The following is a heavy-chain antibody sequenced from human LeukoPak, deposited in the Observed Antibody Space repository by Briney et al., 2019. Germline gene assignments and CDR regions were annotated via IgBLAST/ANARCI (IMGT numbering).Heavy chain of an antibody. CDR2: ISGRGGST. V-gene: IGHV3-23*01. J-gene: IGHJ5*02. D-gene: IGHD3-22*01. CDR1: GFTFSSYA. Sequence: PGGSLRLSCAASGFTFSSYAMSWVRQAPGKGLEWVSAISGRGGSTYYADSVKGRFTISRDNSKNTLYLQMNSLRAEDTAVYYCAKVGYYDSSGYYGRGWFDPWGQGTLVTVSS. CDR3: AKVGYYDSSGYYGRGWFDP.